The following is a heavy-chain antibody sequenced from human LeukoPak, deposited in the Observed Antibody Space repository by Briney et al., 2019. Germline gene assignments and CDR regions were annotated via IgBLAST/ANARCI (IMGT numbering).Heavy chain of an antibody. CDR1: GFTFSSYS. V-gene: IGHV3-21*01. J-gene: IGHJ4*02. CDR3: ARAPFYGSGSLDY. D-gene: IGHD3-10*01. CDR2: ISSSSSYI. Sequence: GGSLRLSCAASGFTFSSYSMNWVRQAPGKGLEWVSSISSSSSYIYYADSVKGRFTISRANAKNSLYLQMNSLRAEDTAVYYCARAPFYGSGSLDYWGQGTLVTVSS.